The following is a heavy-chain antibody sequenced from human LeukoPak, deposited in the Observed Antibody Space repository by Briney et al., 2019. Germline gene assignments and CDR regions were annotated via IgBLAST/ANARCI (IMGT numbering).Heavy chain of an antibody. J-gene: IGHJ3*02. D-gene: IGHD3-22*01. V-gene: IGHV3-15*01. CDR3: TTHNSSGYYRDAFDI. CDR2: IKSKTDGGTT. CDR1: GFTFSNAW. Sequence: PGGSLRLSCAASGFTFSNAWMSWVCQAPGKGLEWVGRIKSKTDGGTTDYAAPVKGRFTISRDDSKNTLYLQMNSLKTEDTAVYYCTTHNSSGYYRDAFDIWGQGTMVTVSS.